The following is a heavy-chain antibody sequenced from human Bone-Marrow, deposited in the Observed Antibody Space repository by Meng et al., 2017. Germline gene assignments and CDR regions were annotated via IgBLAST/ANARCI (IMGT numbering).Heavy chain of an antibody. Sequence: SETLSLTCAVYGGSFSGYYWSWIRQPPGKGLEWIGEINHSGSTNYNPSLKSRVTISVDTSKNQFSLKLSSVTAADTAVYYCARPQRYCTNGVSYTSDRLHYYYGMDVWGQGTTVTVSS. V-gene: IGHV4-34*01. D-gene: IGHD2-8*01. CDR3: ARPQRYCTNGVSYTSDRLHYYYGMDV. CDR1: GGSFSGYY. J-gene: IGHJ6*02. CDR2: INHSGST.